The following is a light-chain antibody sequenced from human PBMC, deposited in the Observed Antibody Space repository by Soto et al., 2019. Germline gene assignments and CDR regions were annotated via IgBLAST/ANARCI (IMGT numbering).Light chain of an antibody. J-gene: IGLJ2*01. CDR2: DDS. CDR1: NIGSKS. Sequence: SYELAQPPSVSVAPGQTARITCEGNNIGSKSVHWYQQRPGQAPVLVVYDDSNRPSGIPERLSGSNSGNTATLTISRVEAGDEADYYCQVWDSGSDHVVFGGGTKLTVL. V-gene: IGLV3-21*02. CDR3: QVWDSGSDHVV.